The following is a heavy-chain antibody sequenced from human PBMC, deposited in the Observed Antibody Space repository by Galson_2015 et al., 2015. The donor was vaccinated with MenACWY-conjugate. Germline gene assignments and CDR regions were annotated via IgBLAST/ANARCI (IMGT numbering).Heavy chain of an antibody. Sequence: SLRLSCAASGFTFSSYWMHWVRQAPGKGLVWVSRINSNGSSTSYADSVKGRFTISRDNAKNTLYLQMNSLRAEDTAVYYCARDLLYNWNRWGYAFDIWGQGTMVTVSS. D-gene: IGHD1-1*01. CDR1: GFTFSSYW. CDR3: ARDLLYNWNRWGYAFDI. J-gene: IGHJ3*02. V-gene: IGHV3-74*01. CDR2: INSNGSST.